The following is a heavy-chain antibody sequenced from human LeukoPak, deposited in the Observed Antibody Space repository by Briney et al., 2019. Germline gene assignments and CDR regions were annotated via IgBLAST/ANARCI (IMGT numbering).Heavy chain of an antibody. J-gene: IGHJ4*02. V-gene: IGHV3-7*01. Sequence: GGSLRLSCAASGFTFTTYWMGWVRQAPGKGLEWVANIKQDGSEQYYVDSVKGRFTISRDNAKNSLYLQMNSLRAEDTAVYYCARGLGWRDFWSGIFDYWGQGTLVTVSS. D-gene: IGHD3-3*01. CDR3: ARGLGWRDFWSGIFDY. CDR1: GFTFTTYW. CDR2: IKQDGSEQ.